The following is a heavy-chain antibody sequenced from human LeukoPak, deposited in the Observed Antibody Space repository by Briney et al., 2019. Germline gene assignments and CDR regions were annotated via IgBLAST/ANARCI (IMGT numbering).Heavy chain of an antibody. CDR3: ARDLIGVAAAGSGDFQH. Sequence: GGSLRLSCAASGFTFSSYWMSWVRQAPGKGLEWVAVISYDGSNKYYADSVKGRFTISRDNSKNTLYLQMNSLRAEDTAVYYCARDLIGVAAAGSGDFQHWGQGTLVTVSS. V-gene: IGHV3-30-3*01. J-gene: IGHJ1*01. CDR2: ISYDGSNK. D-gene: IGHD6-13*01. CDR1: GFTFSSYW.